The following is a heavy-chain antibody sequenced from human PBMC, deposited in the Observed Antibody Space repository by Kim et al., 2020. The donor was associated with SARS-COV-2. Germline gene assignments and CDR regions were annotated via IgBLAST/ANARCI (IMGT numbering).Heavy chain of an antibody. CDR2: ISSSSSYI. Sequence: GGSLRLSCAASGFTFSTYSMDWVRQAPGKGLEWVSSISSSSSYIYYEDSVKGRFITSRDNAKNSLYLQMNSLRAEDTAVYYCARDRREYSSSGGDYYDYYGMDVWGQGTTVTVSS. CDR3: ARDRREYSSSGGDYYDYYGMDV. J-gene: IGHJ6*02. CDR1: GFTFSTYS. V-gene: IGHV3-21*01. D-gene: IGHD6-13*01.